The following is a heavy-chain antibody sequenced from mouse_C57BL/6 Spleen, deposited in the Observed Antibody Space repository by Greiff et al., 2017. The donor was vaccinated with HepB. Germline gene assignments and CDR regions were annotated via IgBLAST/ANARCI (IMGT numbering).Heavy chain of an antibody. Sequence: SVAELVRPGASVKLSCTASGFNIKNTYMHWVKQRPEQGLEWIGRIDPANGKTKYAPKFQGKATITADTSSNTAYLQLSSLTSEDTAIYYCARSPGTSYWYFDVWGTGTTVTVSS. CDR3: ARSPGTSYWYFDV. D-gene: IGHD2-13*01. J-gene: IGHJ1*03. CDR1: GFNIKNTY. CDR2: IDPANGKT. V-gene: IGHV14-3*01.